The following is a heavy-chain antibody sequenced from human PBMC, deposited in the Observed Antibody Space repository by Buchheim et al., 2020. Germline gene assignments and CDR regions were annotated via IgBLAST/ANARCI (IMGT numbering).Heavy chain of an antibody. CDR2: ISGSGVST. D-gene: IGHD4-11*01. CDR3: ANEYKTTVTTADY. Sequence: EVQLLESGGGLVQPGGSLRLSCAASGFTFSSYAMSWVRQAPGKGLGLGSAISGSGVSTYYADSVKGRFTISRHNFKNTLYLQMNSLRAEDTAVYYCANEYKTTVTTADYWGQGTL. J-gene: IGHJ4*02. CDR1: GFTFSSYA. V-gene: IGHV3-23*01.